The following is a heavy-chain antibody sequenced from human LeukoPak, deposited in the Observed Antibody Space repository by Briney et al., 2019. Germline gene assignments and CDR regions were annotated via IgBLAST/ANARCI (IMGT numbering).Heavy chain of an antibody. CDR3: ARKTLLCSSTSCYGSGSYHDAFDI. CDR1: GGTFSSYA. J-gene: IGHJ3*02. Sequence: SVKVSCKASGGTFSSYAISWVRQAPGQGLEWMGGIIPIFGTANYAQKFQGRVTITTDESTSTAYMELSSLRSEDTAVYYCARKTLLCSSTSCYGSGSYHDAFDIWGQGTMVTVSS. V-gene: IGHV1-69*05. CDR2: IIPIFGTA. D-gene: IGHD2-2*01.